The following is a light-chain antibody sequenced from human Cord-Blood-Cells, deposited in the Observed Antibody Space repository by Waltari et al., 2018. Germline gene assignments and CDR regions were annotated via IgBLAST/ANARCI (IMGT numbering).Light chain of an antibody. CDR2: EGS. CDR3: CSYAGVWV. V-gene: IGLV2-23*01. Sequence: QSALTQPASVSGSPGQSITISCTGTTSHVGSYTLVSWYQQPPGKAPKLMIYEGSKRPSGVSNLFSGSKSGNTASLTISGLQAEDEADYYCCSYAGVWVFGGGTKLTVL. CDR1: TSHVGSYTL. J-gene: IGLJ3*02.